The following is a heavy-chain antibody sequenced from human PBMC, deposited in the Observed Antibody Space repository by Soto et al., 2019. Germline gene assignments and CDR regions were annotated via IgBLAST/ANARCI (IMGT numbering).Heavy chain of an antibody. D-gene: IGHD4-17*01. CDR2: IYYSGST. V-gene: IGHV4-59*01. CDR3: ASQDYGDYAYFQH. Sequence: SETLSLTCTVSGGSISSYYWSWIRQPPGKGLEWIGYIYYSGSTNYNPSLKSRVTISVDTSKNQFSLKLSSVTAADTAVYYCASQDYGDYAYFQHWGQGTLVTVSS. J-gene: IGHJ1*01. CDR1: GGSISSYY.